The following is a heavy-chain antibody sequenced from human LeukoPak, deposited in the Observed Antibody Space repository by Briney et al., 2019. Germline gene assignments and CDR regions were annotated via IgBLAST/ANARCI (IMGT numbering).Heavy chain of an antibody. J-gene: IGHJ6*03. Sequence: ASVKVSCKASGYTFTGYFIHWVRQAPGQGLEWVGRINTDNGGTNYAQKFQGRATMIRDTSVTTAYMELSGLRSDDTAVYFCARDGTSYYYDSSGYSHYYSYYMDVWGKGTTITVSS. CDR3: ARDGTSYYYDSSGYSHYYSYYMDV. CDR2: INTDNGGT. CDR1: GYTFTGYF. D-gene: IGHD3-22*01. V-gene: IGHV1-2*06.